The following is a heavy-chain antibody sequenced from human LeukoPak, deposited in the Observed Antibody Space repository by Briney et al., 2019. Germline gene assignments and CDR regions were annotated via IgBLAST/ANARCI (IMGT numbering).Heavy chain of an antibody. CDR1: GYTFTSYY. V-gene: IGHV1-46*01. J-gene: IGHJ4*02. CDR2: INPSGGST. D-gene: IGHD6-13*01. CDR3: AREQAAAGHFDY. Sequence: ASVKVSCKASGYTFTSYYMHWVQQAPGQGLEWMGIINPSGGSTSYAQKFQGRVTMTRDMSTSTVYMELSSLRSEDTAVYYCAREQAAAGHFDYWGQGTLVTVSS.